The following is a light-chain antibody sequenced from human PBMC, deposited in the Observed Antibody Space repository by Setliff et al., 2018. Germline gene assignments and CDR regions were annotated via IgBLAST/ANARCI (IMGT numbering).Light chain of an antibody. V-gene: IGLV2-14*03. J-gene: IGLJ1*01. Sequence: QSALTQPASVSGSPGQSITISCSGTGRDVGSYDLVSWYQQHPGKAPKLIIYAVSDRPSGVSHRFSGSKSGNTAYLTISGLRTEDEADYYCNAYSADTTNVFGSGTKV. CDR3: NAYSADTTNV. CDR2: AVS. CDR1: GRDVGSYDL.